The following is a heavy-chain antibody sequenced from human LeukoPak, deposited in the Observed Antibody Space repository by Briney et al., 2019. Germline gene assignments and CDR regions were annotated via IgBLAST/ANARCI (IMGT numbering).Heavy chain of an antibody. V-gene: IGHV1-46*01. J-gene: IGHJ5*02. CDR1: GYTFTSYY. CDR2: INPSGGST. CDR3: ARDRTVDTAMAPLNWFDP. Sequence: APVKVSCKASGYTFTSYYMHWVRQAPGQGLEWMGIINPSGGSTSYAQKFQGRVTMTRDMSTSTVYMELSSLRSEDTAVYYCARDRTVDTAMAPLNWFDPWGQGTLVTVSS. D-gene: IGHD5-18*01.